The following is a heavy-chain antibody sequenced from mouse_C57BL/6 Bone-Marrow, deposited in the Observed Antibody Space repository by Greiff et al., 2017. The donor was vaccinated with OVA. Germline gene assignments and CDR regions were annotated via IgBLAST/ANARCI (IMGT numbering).Heavy chain of an antibody. CDR3: ARGNYYGSSYYFDY. D-gene: IGHD1-1*01. CDR1: GYTFTSYW. CDR2: IDPSDSET. V-gene: IGHV1-52*01. Sequence: VQLQQPGAELVRPGSSVKLSCKASGYTFTSYWMHLVKQRPIQGLEWIGNIDPSDSETHYNQKFKDKATLTVDKSSSTAYMQLSSLTSEDSAVYYCARGNYYGSSYYFDYWGQGTTLTVSS. J-gene: IGHJ2*01.